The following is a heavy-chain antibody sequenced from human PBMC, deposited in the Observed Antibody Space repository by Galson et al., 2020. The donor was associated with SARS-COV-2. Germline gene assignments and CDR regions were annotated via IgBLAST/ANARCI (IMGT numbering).Heavy chain of an antibody. Sequence: TGGSLRLSCAASGFTFSYYGMHWVRQAPGKGLEWVAVISYDGSNKYYADSVKGRLTISRDNSKNTLYLQMNSLRAEDTAVYYCAKDRGSTAEYYYYGMDVWGQGTTVTVSS. CDR1: GFTFSYYG. J-gene: IGHJ6*02. CDR2: ISYDGSNK. V-gene: IGHV3-30*18. CDR3: AKDRGSTAEYYYYGMDV. D-gene: IGHD2-2*01.